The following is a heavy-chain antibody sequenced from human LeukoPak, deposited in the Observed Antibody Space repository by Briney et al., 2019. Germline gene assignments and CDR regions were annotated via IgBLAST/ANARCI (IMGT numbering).Heavy chain of an antibody. V-gene: IGHV3-21*01. D-gene: IGHD3-10*01. J-gene: IGHJ4*02. CDR2: VSSSSSYI. Sequence: GGSLRLSCAASGFTFSSYSMNWVRQAPGKGLEWVSSVSSSSSYIYYADSVKGRFTISRDNAKNSLYLQMNSLRAEDTAVYYCARDRGGNYNYWGQGTLVTVSS. CDR1: GFTFSSYS. CDR3: ARDRGGNYNY.